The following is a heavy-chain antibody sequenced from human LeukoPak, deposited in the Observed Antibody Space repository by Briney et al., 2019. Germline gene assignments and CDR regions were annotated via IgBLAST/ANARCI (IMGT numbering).Heavy chain of an antibody. CDR3: AREGAAAEDVNWFDP. J-gene: IGHJ5*02. Sequence: GASVKVSCKASGYTFTSYDINWVRQATGQGLEWMGWMNPNSGNTHYAQKFQDRVTMTRDTSISTAYMELNSLRSDDTAVYFCAREGAAAEDVNWFDPWGQGTLVTVSS. CDR1: GYTFTSYD. V-gene: IGHV1-8*01. CDR2: MNPNSGNT. D-gene: IGHD6-25*01.